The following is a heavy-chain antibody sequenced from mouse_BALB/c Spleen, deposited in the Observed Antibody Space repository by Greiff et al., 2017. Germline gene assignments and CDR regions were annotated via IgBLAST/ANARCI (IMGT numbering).Heavy chain of an antibody. CDR3: ASVQAYYYAMDY. Sequence: VQLKESGPELMKPGASVKISCKASGYSFTSYYMHWVKQSHGKSLEWIGYIDPFNGGTSYNQKFKGKATLTVDKSSSTAYMHLSSLTSEDSAVYYCASVQAYYYAMDYWGQGTSVTVSS. CDR2: IDPFNGGT. D-gene: IGHD3-2*02. V-gene: IGHV1S135*01. J-gene: IGHJ4*01. CDR1: GYSFTSYY.